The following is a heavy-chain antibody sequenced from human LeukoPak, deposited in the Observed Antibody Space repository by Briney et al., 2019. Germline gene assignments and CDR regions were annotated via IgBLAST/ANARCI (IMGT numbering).Heavy chain of an antibody. J-gene: IGHJ4*02. V-gene: IGHV3-48*04. CDR3: AGRRSSGWYAY. CDR2: ISSSSSPI. Sequence: QAGGSLRLSCAASGLTFSSYSMNWVRQAPGKGLEWVSYISSSSSPIYYADSVKGRFTIFRDTSKNTVDLQMNSLRVEDTAVYYCAGRRSSGWYAYWGQGTLVTVSS. CDR1: GLTFSSYS. D-gene: IGHD6-19*01.